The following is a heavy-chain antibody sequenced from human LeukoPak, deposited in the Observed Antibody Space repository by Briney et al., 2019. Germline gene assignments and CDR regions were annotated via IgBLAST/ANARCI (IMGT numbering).Heavy chain of an antibody. CDR3: ARVRTTVTTFDAFDI. Sequence: GGSLRLSCAASGFTFSSYWMSWVRQAPGKGLEWVANTKQDGSEKYYVDSVKGRFTISRYNAKNSLYLQMNSLRAEDTAVYYCARVRTTVTTFDAFDIWGQGTMVTVSS. V-gene: IGHV3-7*01. CDR1: GFTFSSYW. D-gene: IGHD4-17*01. J-gene: IGHJ3*02. CDR2: TKQDGSEK.